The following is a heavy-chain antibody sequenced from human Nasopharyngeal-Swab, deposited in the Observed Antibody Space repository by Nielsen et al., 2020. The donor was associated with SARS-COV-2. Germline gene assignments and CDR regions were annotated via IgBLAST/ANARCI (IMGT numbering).Heavy chain of an antibody. CDR2: IFSNDEK. D-gene: IGHD3-10*01. CDR3: ARIWGYYYGSGSYYYFDY. J-gene: IGHJ4*02. V-gene: IGHV2-26*01. Sequence: RQAPGKALEWLVHIFSNDEKSYSTSLKNRLTISKDTSKSQVVLTMTNMDPVDTATYYCARIWGYYYGSGSYYYFDYWGQGTLVTVSS.